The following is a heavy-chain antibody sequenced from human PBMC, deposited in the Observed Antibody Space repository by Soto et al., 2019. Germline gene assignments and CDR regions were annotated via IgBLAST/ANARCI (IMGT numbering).Heavy chain of an antibody. J-gene: IGHJ4*02. D-gene: IGHD1-1*01. CDR3: ARVSPTGTLDYFDD. V-gene: IGHV3-21*01. CDR1: GFTFSSYS. CDR2: ISGTSTDI. Sequence: EVQLVESGGGLVKPGGSLRLSCAASGFTFSSYSMSWVRQAPWKGLEWVSSISGTSTDIYYADSVRGRFTISRDNANNSLYLQMNSLRAEDTAVYYCARVSPTGTLDYFDDWGQGTLVTVSS.